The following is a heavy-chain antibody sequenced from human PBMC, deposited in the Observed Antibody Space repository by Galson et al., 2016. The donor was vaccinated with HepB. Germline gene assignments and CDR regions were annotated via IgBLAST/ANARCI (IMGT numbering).Heavy chain of an antibody. CDR1: GYTFISYG. CDR3: ARDGGHGTSFGVAIAHYYGMDV. Sequence: SVKVSCKASGYTFISYGISWVRQAPGQGLEWMGWISAYNDNTTYAQNLQGRVTMTTDTPTSTAYMELRSRGSDDTAVYYCARDGGHGTSFGVAIAHYYGMDVWGQGTTVTVSS. J-gene: IGHJ6*02. D-gene: IGHD3-3*01. CDR2: ISAYNDNT. V-gene: IGHV1-18*01.